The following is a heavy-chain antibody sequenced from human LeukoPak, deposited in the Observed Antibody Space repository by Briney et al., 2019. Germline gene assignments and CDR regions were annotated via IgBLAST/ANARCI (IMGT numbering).Heavy chain of an antibody. CDR1: GYSFTTYW. Sequence: GESLKISCEASGYSFTTYWIGWVHQAPGKGLEWMGIIFPGDSDTRYSPSFQGQVTISADKSISTAYLQWSSLKASDTAMYYCARGYYDSSGYYYEDYWGQGTLVTVSS. CDR3: ARGYYDSSGYYYEDY. CDR2: IFPGDSDT. V-gene: IGHV5-51*07. J-gene: IGHJ4*02. D-gene: IGHD3-22*01.